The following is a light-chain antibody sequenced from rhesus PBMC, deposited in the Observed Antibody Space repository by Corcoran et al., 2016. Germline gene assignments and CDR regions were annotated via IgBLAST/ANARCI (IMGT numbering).Light chain of an antibody. CDR1: QGISNW. CDR3: QQHDNSPPLT. V-gene: IGKV1-69*01. CDR2: RPS. Sequence: DIQMTQSPSSLSASVGDRVTITCRASQGISNWLAWYPQKPGKAPNLLIYRPSNLETGVPSRVSASGSGTDFTLTISSLQPEDIATYYCQQHDNSPPLTFGGGTKVEIK. J-gene: IGKJ4*01.